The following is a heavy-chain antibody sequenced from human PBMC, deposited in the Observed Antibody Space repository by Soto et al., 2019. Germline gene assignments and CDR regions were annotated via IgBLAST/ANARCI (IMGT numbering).Heavy chain of an antibody. J-gene: IGHJ4*02. V-gene: IGHV1-69*12. D-gene: IGHD3-10*01. CDR1: GGTFSSYA. Sequence: QVQLVQSGAEVKKPGSSVKVSCKASGGTFSSYAISWVRQAPGQGLEWMGGIIPIFGTANYAQKFQGRVTITADESTSTAYMELSSLRSEDTAVYYCARDNDYYGSGSYYRPFDYWGQGTLVTVSS. CDR3: ARDNDYYGSGSYYRPFDY. CDR2: IIPIFGTA.